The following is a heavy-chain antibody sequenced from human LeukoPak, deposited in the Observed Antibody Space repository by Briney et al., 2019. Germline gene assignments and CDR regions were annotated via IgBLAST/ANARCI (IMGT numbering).Heavy chain of an antibody. CDR3: ARDPGLEYPEFDY. D-gene: IGHD2-2*02. Sequence: GGSLRLSCAASGFTFNSYEMNWVRQAPGKGLEWVSDISSGGSTKYYADSVKGRFTISRDNSKNSLYLQMNSLRAEDTAVDYCARDPGLEYPEFDYWGQGTLVTVSS. V-gene: IGHV3-48*03. J-gene: IGHJ4*02. CDR1: GFTFNSYE. CDR2: ISSGGSTK.